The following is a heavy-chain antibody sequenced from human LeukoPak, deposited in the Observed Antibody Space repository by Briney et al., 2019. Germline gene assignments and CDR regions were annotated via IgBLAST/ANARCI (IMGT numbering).Heavy chain of an antibody. Sequence: GGSLRLSCAASGFTFNNAWMNWVRQAPGKGLEWVGRVKSKTAGGTTDYAAPVKGRFTISRDDSKNTVYLQMNSLKTEDTAVYYCTTDPRYCSSTSCYGWGQGTLVTVSS. V-gene: IGHV3-15*01. J-gene: IGHJ4*02. CDR3: TTDPRYCSSTSCYG. CDR2: VKSKTAGGTT. D-gene: IGHD2-2*01. CDR1: GFTFNNAW.